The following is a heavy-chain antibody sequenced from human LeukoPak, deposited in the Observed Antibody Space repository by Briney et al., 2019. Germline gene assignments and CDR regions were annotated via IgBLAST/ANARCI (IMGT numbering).Heavy chain of an antibody. CDR1: GFTFSSYW. D-gene: IGHD2-15*01. V-gene: IGHV3-7*01. Sequence: PGRSLRLSCAASGFTFSSYWMSWVRQAPGKGLEWVANIKQDGSEKYYVDSVKGRFTISRDNAKNSLYLQMNSLRAEDTAVYYCARPVVVAATQFDYWGQGTLVTVSS. CDR2: IKQDGSEK. J-gene: IGHJ4*02. CDR3: ARPVVVAATQFDY.